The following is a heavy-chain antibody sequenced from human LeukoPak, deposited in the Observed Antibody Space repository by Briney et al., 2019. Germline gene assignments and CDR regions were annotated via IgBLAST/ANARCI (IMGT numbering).Heavy chain of an antibody. CDR3: AITPVTGRFDY. CDR2: ISTDSITT. Sequence: GGSLRLSCAASGFTFSSYSMNWVRQAPGKGLEWVSYISTDSITTYYADSVKGRFTISRDNAKNSLYLQMNSLRAEDTAVYYCAITPVTGRFDYWGQGTLVTVPS. V-gene: IGHV3-48*01. D-gene: IGHD5-18*01. J-gene: IGHJ4*02. CDR1: GFTFSSYS.